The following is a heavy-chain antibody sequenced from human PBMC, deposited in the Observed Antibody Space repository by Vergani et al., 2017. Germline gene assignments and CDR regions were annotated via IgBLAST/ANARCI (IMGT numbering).Heavy chain of an antibody. CDR3: ARGGYYYDSSGRRLDV. CDR1: GYSISSGYY. D-gene: IGHD3-22*01. CDR2: IYHSGST. V-gene: IGHV4-38-2*01. J-gene: IGHJ6*02. Sequence: QVQLQESGPGLVKPSETLSLTCAVSGYSISSGYYWGWIRQPPGKGLEWIGSIYHSGSTYYNPSLKSRVTISVDTSKNQFSLKLSSVTAADTAVYYCARGGYYYDSSGRRLDVWGQGTTVTVS.